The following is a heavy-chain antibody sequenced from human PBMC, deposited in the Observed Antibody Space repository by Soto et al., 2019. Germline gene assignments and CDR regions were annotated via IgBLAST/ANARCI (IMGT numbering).Heavy chain of an antibody. CDR2: VNGDGSST. Sequence: EVQLVESGGGLVQPGGSLRLSCVVSGFTFSNYWMHWVRQAPGKGLVWVSRVNGDGSSTIYADSVKGRFTISRDNAKNTLYLQMNSLRAEDTAVYFCARREYDVVAGYRLDYWGRGTRVTVSS. D-gene: IGHD3-9*01. CDR3: ARREYDVVAGYRLDY. CDR1: GFTFSNYW. V-gene: IGHV3-74*01. J-gene: IGHJ4*02.